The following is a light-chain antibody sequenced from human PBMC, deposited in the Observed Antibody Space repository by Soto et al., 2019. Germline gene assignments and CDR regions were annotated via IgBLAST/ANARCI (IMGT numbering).Light chain of an antibody. V-gene: IGLV2-23*01. J-gene: IGLJ1*01. CDR3: CSYAGGSTYV. CDR2: EGT. Sequence: QSVLTQPASVSGSPGQSITISCTGTSSDVGSYNLVSWYQQHPGKAPQLMIYEGTKRPSGVSNRFSGSKSGNTASLTISGLQAEDEADYYCCSYAGGSTYVFGTGTKVTVL. CDR1: SSDVGSYNL.